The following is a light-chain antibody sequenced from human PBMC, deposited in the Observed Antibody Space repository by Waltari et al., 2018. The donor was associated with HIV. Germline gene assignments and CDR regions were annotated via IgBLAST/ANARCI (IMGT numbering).Light chain of an antibody. CDR1: SSNIGNNF. V-gene: IGLV1-51*01. Sequence: QSVLTQPPSVSAAPGQKVTISCSGTSSNIGNNFVSWYQQLPPTAPKVLIYDNTKRPSGIPDRCSGSKSGTSATLGITGLQTGDEADYYCGTWDSSLRAVVFGGGTRLTVL. CDR2: DNT. CDR3: GTWDSSLRAVV. J-gene: IGLJ2*01.